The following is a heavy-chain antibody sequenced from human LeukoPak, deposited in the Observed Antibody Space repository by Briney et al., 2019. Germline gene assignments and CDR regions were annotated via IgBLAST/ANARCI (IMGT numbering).Heavy chain of an antibody. V-gene: IGHV3-21*01. CDR3: ARDRNRDQAMTTVVAY. CDR2: ISSSSSYI. CDR1: GFTFSSYS. D-gene: IGHD4-17*01. J-gene: IGHJ4*02. Sequence: GGSLRLSCAASGFTFSSYSMNWVRQAPGKGLEWVSSISSSSSYIYYADSVKGRFTISRDNAKNSLYLQTNSLRAEDTAVYYCARDRNRDQAMTTVVAYWGQGTLVTVSS.